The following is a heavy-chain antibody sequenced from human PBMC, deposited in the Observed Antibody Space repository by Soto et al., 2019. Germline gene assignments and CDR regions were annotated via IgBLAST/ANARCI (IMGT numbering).Heavy chain of an antibody. V-gene: IGHV3-53*01. Sequence: LRLSCAASGFTVSSNYMSWVRQAPGKGLEWVSVIYSGGSTYYADSVKGRFTISRDNSKNTLYLQMNSLRAEDTAVYYCARVGYCSSTSCAALGYYGMDVWGQGTTVTVSS. D-gene: IGHD2-2*01. CDR1: GFTVSSNY. CDR3: ARVGYCSSTSCAALGYYGMDV. J-gene: IGHJ6*02. CDR2: IYSGGST.